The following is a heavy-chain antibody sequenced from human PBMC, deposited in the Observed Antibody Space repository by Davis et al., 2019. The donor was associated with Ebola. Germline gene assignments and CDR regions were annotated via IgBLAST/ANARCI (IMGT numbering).Heavy chain of an antibody. CDR3: ARELVVLMVYAIGDYYYYGMDV. J-gene: IGHJ6*02. Sequence: GESLKISCAASGFTFSSYWMSWVRQAPGKGLEWVANIKQDGSEKYYVDSVKGRFTISRDNSKNTLYLQMNSLRAEDTAVYYCARELVVLMVYAIGDYYYYGMDVWGQGTTVTVSS. CDR2: IKQDGSEK. V-gene: IGHV3-7*01. D-gene: IGHD2-8*01. CDR1: GFTFSSYW.